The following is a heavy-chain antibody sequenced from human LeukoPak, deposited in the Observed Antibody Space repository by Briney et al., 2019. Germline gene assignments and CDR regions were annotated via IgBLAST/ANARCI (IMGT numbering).Heavy chain of an antibody. CDR2: IYLDGNT. D-gene: IGHD5-24*01. J-gene: IGHJ6*03. V-gene: IGHV4-4*08. Sequence: PSGTLYLTCTVSGASISSYSWSWIRQPPGKGLEWIAYIYLDGNTDFQPSLKSRVTMSVDSSKYQVSLKLTSVTAAHTAVYFCARRRGDMATIPDYHYYYMDVWGKGTTVTVSS. CDR3: ARRRGDMATIPDYHYYYMDV. CDR1: GASISSYS.